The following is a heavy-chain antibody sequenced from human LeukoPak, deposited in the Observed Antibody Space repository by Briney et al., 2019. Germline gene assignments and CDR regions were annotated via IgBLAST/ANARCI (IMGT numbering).Heavy chain of an antibody. CDR3: AKGSSTFDY. J-gene: IGHJ4*02. CDR2: ISYDGSNK. V-gene: IGHV3-30*18. Sequence: SCKASGYTFTSYGMHWVRQAPGKGLEWVAVISYDGSNKYYADSVKGRFTISRDNSKNTLYLQMNSLRAEDTAVYYCAKGSSTFDYWGQGTLVTVSS. D-gene: IGHD2-15*01. CDR1: GYTFTSYG.